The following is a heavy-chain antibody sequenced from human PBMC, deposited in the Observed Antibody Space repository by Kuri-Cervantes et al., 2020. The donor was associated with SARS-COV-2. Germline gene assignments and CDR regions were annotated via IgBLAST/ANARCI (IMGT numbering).Heavy chain of an antibody. Sequence: GESLKISCTGPGFGLSSYALHWVRQAPGKGLEWVAVISFDGSNKKYADFVEGRFTISRDNSKNTLYLQMDSLRAEDTAVYYCARGRLTGTTLSWGQGTLVTVSS. V-gene: IGHV3-30*04. J-gene: IGHJ5*02. CDR2: ISFDGSNK. CDR3: ARGRLTGTTLS. CDR1: GFGLSSYA. D-gene: IGHD1-7*01.